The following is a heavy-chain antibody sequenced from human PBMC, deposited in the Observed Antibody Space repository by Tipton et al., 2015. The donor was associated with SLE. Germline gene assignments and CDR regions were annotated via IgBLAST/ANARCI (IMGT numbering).Heavy chain of an antibody. CDR1: GFTFSSYE. CDR3: AREWPRGWGSSSGSAFDI. D-gene: IGHD6-6*01. V-gene: IGHV3-48*03. J-gene: IGHJ3*02. Sequence: SLRLSCAASGFTFSSYEMNWVRQAPGKGLEWVSYISSSGSYIYYADSVKGRFTISRDNAKNSLYLQMNSLRAEDTAVYYCAREWPRGWGSSSGSAFDIWGQGTMVTASS. CDR2: ISSSGSYI.